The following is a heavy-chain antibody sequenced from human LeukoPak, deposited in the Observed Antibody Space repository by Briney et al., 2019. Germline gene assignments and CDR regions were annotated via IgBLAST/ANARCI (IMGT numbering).Heavy chain of an antibody. CDR3: ARDHNYYYVMDF. CDR1: GFTFSSYG. CDR2: IWYDGSNK. Sequence: GRSLRLSCAASGFTFSSYGMHWVRQAPGKGLEWVAVIWYDGSNKYYADSVKGRFTISRDNSKNTLYLQMNSLRAGDTAVYYCARDHNYYYVMDFGAQGTRFTVSS. J-gene: IGHJ6*02. V-gene: IGHV3-33*01.